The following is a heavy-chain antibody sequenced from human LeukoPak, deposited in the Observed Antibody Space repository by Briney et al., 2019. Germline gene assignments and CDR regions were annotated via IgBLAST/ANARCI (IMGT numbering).Heavy chain of an antibody. CDR3: AKDGDLDY. J-gene: IGHJ4*02. CDR1: GFTFRSHG. V-gene: IGHV3-33*06. CDR2: IWYDGSNE. Sequence: PGGSLRLSCAASGFTFRSHGMHWVRQAPGKGLEWVAVIWYDGSNEYYADSVKGRFTISRDNFKNTLYLQMNSLRAEDTAVYYCAKDGDLDYWGQGTLVTVSS.